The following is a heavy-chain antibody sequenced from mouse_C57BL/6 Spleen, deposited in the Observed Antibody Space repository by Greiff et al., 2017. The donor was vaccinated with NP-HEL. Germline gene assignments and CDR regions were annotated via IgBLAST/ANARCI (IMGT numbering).Heavy chain of an antibody. J-gene: IGHJ2*01. CDR1: GYTFTDYN. V-gene: IGHV1-22*01. CDR3: ASDYYGSSYVFFDY. D-gene: IGHD1-1*01. CDR2: INPNNGGT. Sequence: EVQLQQSGPELVKPGASVKMSCKASGYTFTDYNMHWVKQSHGKSLEWIGYINPNNGGTSYNQKFKGKATLTVNKSSSTAYMELRSLTSEDSAVYYCASDYYGSSYVFFDYWGQGTTLTVSS.